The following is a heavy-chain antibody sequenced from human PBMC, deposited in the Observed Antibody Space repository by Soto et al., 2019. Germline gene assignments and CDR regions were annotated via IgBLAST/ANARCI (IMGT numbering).Heavy chain of an antibody. CDR3: ARGAPLSPDIVVVPAAMRFAYYSTTWTS. CDR2: INPNSGGT. CDR1: GYTFTGYY. Sequence: ASVKVSCKASGYTFTGYYMHWVRQAPGQGLEWMGWINPNSGGTNYAQKFQGWVTMTRDTSISTAYMELSRLRSDDTAVYYCARGAPLSPDIVVVPAAMRFAYYSTTWTSGAKGPRSPSP. V-gene: IGHV1-2*04. J-gene: IGHJ6*03. D-gene: IGHD2-2*01.